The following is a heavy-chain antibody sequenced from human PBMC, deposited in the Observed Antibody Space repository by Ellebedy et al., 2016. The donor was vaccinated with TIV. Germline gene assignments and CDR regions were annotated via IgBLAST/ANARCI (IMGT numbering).Heavy chain of an antibody. J-gene: IGHJ4*02. CDR1: GFTVSSYS. Sequence: PGGSLRLSCAASGFTVSSYSMNWVRQAPGKGLGWVSSISSNSNYIYYADSVRGRFTISRDNAKKSLYLQMNSLRAEYTAVYYCARGAMAAAGDDYWGQGTLVTVSS. CDR2: ISSNSNYI. CDR3: ARGAMAAAGDDY. D-gene: IGHD6-13*01. V-gene: IGHV3-21*01.